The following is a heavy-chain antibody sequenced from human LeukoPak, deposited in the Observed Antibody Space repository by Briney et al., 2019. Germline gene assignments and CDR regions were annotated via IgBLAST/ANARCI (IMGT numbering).Heavy chain of an antibody. CDR1: GGTFSSYA. CDR3: ARSSSWYNWFDP. V-gene: IGHV1-69*05. Sequence: ASVKVSCKASGGTFSSYAISWVRQAPGQGLEWMGGIIPIFGTANYAQKFQGRVTMTRDTSTSTVYMELSSLRSEDTAVYYCARSSSWYNWFDPWGQGTLVTVSS. CDR2: IIPIFGTA. D-gene: IGHD6-13*01. J-gene: IGHJ5*02.